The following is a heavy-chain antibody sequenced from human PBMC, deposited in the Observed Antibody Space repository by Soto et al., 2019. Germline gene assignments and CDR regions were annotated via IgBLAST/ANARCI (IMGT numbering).Heavy chain of an antibody. CDR1: GDSITTNGYY. CDR2: VYSTGST. CDR3: VRSHYTYRLLIAY. V-gene: IGHV4-39*01. Sequence: SETLSLTCSVPGDSITTNGYYWGWIRQPPGKGLQWIGNVYSTGSTFSHPSLTSRVFISVDTSKNKFSLRLTSVTAADTAVYYCVRSHYTYRLLIAYWGRGILVTVSS. J-gene: IGHJ4*02. D-gene: IGHD3-10*01.